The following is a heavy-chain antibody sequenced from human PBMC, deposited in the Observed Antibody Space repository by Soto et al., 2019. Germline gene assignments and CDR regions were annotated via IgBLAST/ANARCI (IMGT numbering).Heavy chain of an antibody. CDR1: GGSISSYY. CDR2: IYTSGST. Sequence: PSETLSLTCTVSGGSISSYYWSWIRQPAGKGLEWIGRIYTSGSTNYNPSLKSRVTMSVDTSKNQFPLKLSSVTAADTAVYYCARDIATVTTEGWWSDPWGQGTLVTVSS. V-gene: IGHV4-4*07. D-gene: IGHD4-17*01. CDR3: ARDIATVTTEGWWSDP. J-gene: IGHJ5*02.